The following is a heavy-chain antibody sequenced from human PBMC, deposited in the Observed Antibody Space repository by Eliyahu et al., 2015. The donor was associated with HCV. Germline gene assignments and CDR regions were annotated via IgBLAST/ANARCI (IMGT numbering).Heavy chain of an antibody. CDR3: ARDLGWGHWNFDL. D-gene: IGHD3-16*01. V-gene: IGHV4-61*02. Sequence: QVQLQESGPGLVKPSQTLSLTCTVSGGSIGSGSYYWSWVRQPAGKGLEWLGRIYASGTSYYNPSLTSRLIMSVDPSKNQVSLKLNSVTAADTAVYYCARDLGWGHWNFDLWGRGTLVTVSS. J-gene: IGHJ2*01. CDR1: GGSIGSGSYY. CDR2: IYASGTS.